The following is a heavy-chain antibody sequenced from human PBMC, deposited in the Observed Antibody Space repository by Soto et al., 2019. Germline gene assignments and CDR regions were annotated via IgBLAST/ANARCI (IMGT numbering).Heavy chain of an antibody. CDR3: ARDPGATPAFDI. Sequence: SETLSLTCPVSGGSISSYYWSWIRQPPGKGLEWIGYIYYSGSTNYNPSLKSRVTISVDTSKNQFSLKLSSVTAADTAVYYCARDPGATPAFDIWGQGTMVTVSS. D-gene: IGHD5-12*01. CDR1: GGSISSYY. J-gene: IGHJ3*02. CDR2: IYYSGST. V-gene: IGHV4-59*01.